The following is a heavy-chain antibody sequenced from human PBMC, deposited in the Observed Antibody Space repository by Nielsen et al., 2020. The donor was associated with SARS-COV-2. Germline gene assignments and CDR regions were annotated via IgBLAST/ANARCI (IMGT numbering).Heavy chain of an antibody. D-gene: IGHD3-22*01. J-gene: IGHJ6*03. Sequence: ASVKVSCKASGYTFTSYGISWVRQAPGQGLEWMGWISAYNGNTNYAQKLQGRVTMTTDTSTSTAYMELRSLRSDDTAVYYCARGPGRVPWDSSGYRNDYYYYYMDVWGKGTTVTVSS. CDR1: GYTFTSYG. CDR3: ARGPGRVPWDSSGYRNDYYYYYMDV. CDR2: ISAYNGNT. V-gene: IGHV1-18*01.